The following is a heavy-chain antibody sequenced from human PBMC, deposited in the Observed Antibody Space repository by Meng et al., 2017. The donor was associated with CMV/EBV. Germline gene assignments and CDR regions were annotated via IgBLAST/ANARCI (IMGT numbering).Heavy chain of an antibody. D-gene: IGHD3-22*01. J-gene: IGHJ6*02. Sequence: SETLSLTCTVSGGSISSYYWSWIRQPPGKGLEWIGYIYYSGSTNYNPSLKSRVTISVDTSKNQFSLKLSSVTAADTAVYYCARSSYYDSSGYYYLGGMDVWGQGTTVTVSS. CDR1: GGSISSYY. CDR3: ARSSYYDSSGYYYLGGMDV. CDR2: IYYSGST. V-gene: IGHV4-59*01.